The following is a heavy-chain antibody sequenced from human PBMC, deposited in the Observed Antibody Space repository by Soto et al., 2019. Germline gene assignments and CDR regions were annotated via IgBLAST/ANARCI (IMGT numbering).Heavy chain of an antibody. D-gene: IGHD3-3*01. CDR3: ARLLERLLYDDAFDI. Sequence: QLQLQESGPGLVKPSETLSLTCTVSGGSISSSSYYWGWIRQPPGKGLEWIGSIYYSGSTYYNPSLKSRVTISVDTSKNQFSLKLSSVTAADTAVYYCARLLERLLYDDAFDIWGQGTMVTVSS. CDR1: GGSISSSSYY. V-gene: IGHV4-39*01. J-gene: IGHJ3*02. CDR2: IYYSGST.